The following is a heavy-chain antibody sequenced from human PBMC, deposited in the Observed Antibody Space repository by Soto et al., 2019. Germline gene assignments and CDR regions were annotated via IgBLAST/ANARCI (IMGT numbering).Heavy chain of an antibody. J-gene: IGHJ4*02. CDR1: GLTFNIYA. D-gene: IGHD3-22*01. CDR2: ISGYGDIT. CDR3: AKDRYLDHDSRGYLFDN. Sequence: EVQLLESGGDLIQPGGSLRLSFAASGLTFNIYAMTWVGQAPGKGLEWVSAISGYGDITYYADSVEGRFSISRDNSKNTLYLQMNSLRAEDTAVYYCAKDRYLDHDSRGYLFDNWGQGTLVTVSS. V-gene: IGHV3-23*01.